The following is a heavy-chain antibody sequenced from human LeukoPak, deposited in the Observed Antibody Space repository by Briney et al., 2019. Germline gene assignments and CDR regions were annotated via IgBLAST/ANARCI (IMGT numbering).Heavy chain of an antibody. J-gene: IGHJ4*02. CDR2: ISYDGSNK. CDR1: GFTFSSYA. D-gene: IGHD6-19*01. CDR3: ARWYSSGWYLDY. Sequence: GGSLRLSCAASGFTFSSYAMHWVRQVPGKGLEWVAVISYDGSNKYYADSVKGRFTISRDNSKNTLYLQMNSLRAEDTAVYYCARWYSSGWYLDYWGQGTLVTVSS. V-gene: IGHV3-30*04.